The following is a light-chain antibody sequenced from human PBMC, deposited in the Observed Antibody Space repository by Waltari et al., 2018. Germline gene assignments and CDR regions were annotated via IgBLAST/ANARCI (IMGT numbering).Light chain of an antibody. CDR2: DVN. CDR3: SSFTTTNSWV. J-gene: IGLJ3*02. CDR1: SSDVGPYNY. Sequence: HSALAQPAAVSGSPGPSISISCTGNSSDVGPYNYVASYHTHPSKAPRLIIYDVNHRPSGVSTRFSGSKSGNTASLTISGLQAEDEADYYCSSFTTTNSWVFGGGTKLTVL. V-gene: IGLV2-14*03.